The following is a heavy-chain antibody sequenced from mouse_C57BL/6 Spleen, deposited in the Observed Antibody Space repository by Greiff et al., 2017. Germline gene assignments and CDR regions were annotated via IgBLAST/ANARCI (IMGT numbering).Heavy chain of an antibody. CDR1: GFTFSNYW. V-gene: IGHV6-3*01. CDR3: TGLVLLRYFWYFDV. CDR2: IRLKSDNYAT. D-gene: IGHD1-1*01. J-gene: IGHJ1*03. Sequence: EVKVEESGGGLVQPGGSMKLSCVASGFTFSNYWMNWVRQSPEKGLEWVAQIRLKSDNYATHYAESVKGRFTISRDDSKSSVYLQMNNLRAEDTGIYYCTGLVLLRYFWYFDVWGTGTTVTVSS.